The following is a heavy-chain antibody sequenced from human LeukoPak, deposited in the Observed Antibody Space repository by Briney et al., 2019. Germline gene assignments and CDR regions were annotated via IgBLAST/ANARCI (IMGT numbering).Heavy chain of an antibody. Sequence: GSLRLSCAASGFSFSTYWMSWVRQTPEKGLEFVANINQDASVRNYMDSLKGRCTISRDNDKKSVYLEINSLRADDTAVYYCARDPGSSSFDLWGQGALVTVSS. J-gene: IGHJ4*02. V-gene: IGHV3-7*01. CDR1: GFSFSTYW. CDR3: ARDPGSSSFDL. D-gene: IGHD6-13*01. CDR2: INQDASVR.